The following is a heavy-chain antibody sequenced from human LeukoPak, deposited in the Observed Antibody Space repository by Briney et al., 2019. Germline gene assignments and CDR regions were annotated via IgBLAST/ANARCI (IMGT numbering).Heavy chain of an antibody. CDR1: GFNLSTYA. CDR3: AKLVGISNTGWAFDY. Sequence: PGGSLRLYCAASGFNLSTYAVRAVRQAPGKGLEWVSVIINSGGKTFYADSVKGRFTISRDNSKKTLYLQMNSLRADDTAVYYCAKLVGISNTGWAFDYWGQGTLVTVSS. CDR2: IINSGGKT. V-gene: IGHV3-23*01. J-gene: IGHJ4*02. D-gene: IGHD1-14*01.